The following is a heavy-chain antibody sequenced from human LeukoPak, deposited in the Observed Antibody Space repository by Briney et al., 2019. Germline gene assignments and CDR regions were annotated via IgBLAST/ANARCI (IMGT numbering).Heavy chain of an antibody. CDR1: GFTFSSYS. V-gene: IGHV3-48*04. CDR2: ISSSSSTI. Sequence: PGGSLRLSCAASGFTFSSYSMNWVRQAPGKGLEWVSYISSSSSTIYYADSVKGRFTISRDNAKNSLYLQMNSLRAEDTAVYYCARGSYCSSASCSRDYYYYGMDVWGQGTTVTVSS. CDR3: ARGSYCSSASCSRDYYYYGMDV. D-gene: IGHD2-2*01. J-gene: IGHJ6*02.